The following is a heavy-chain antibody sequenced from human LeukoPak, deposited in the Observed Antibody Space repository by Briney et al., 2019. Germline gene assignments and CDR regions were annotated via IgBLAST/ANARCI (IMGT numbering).Heavy chain of an antibody. CDR2: INPNSGGT. Sequence: RASVTVSRKASGYTFTGYYMHWVRQAPGQGLEWMGWINPNSGGTNYAQKFQGRVTMTRDTSISTAYMELSRLRSDDTAVYYCVPTGDSSNAFDIWGQGTMVTVSS. D-gene: IGHD7-27*01. CDR3: VPTGDSSNAFDI. J-gene: IGHJ3*02. V-gene: IGHV1-2*02. CDR1: GYTFTGYY.